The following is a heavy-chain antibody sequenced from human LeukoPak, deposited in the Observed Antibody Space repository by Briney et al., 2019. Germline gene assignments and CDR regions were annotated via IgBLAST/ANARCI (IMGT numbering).Heavy chain of an antibody. CDR3: ARAVGYCSSTSCYDGVDFDY. Sequence: GGSLRLSCAASGYTFTSYAMNWVRQAPGQGLEWMGWINTNTGNPTYAQGFTGRFVFSLDTSVSTAYLQISSLKAEDTAVYYCARAVGYCSSTSCYDGVDFDYWGQGTLVTVSS. V-gene: IGHV7-4-1*02. CDR2: INTNTGNP. J-gene: IGHJ4*02. D-gene: IGHD2-2*01. CDR1: GYTFTSYA.